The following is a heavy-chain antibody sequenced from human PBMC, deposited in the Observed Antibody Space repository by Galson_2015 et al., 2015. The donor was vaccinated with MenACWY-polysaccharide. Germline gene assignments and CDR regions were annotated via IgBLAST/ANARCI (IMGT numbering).Heavy chain of an antibody. V-gene: IGHV3-48*03. J-gene: IGHJ4*02. CDR2: ISSSGSTI. CDR3: AREVTTLDY. Sequence: SLRLSCAASGFTFRSYELNWVRQAPGKGLEWVSYISSSGSTIYYADSVKGRFTISRDNAKNSLYLQMNSLRAEDTAVYYCAREVTTLDYWGQGTLVTVSS. D-gene: IGHD4-17*01. CDR1: GFTFRSYE.